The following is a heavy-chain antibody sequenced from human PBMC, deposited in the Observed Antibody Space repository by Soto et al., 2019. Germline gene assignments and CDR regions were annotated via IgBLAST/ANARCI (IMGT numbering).Heavy chain of an antibody. D-gene: IGHD3-10*01. CDR3: AVVRGVMDWFDP. CDR1: GFTFSSYG. Sequence: QVQLVESGGGVVQPGRSLRLSCAASGFTFSSYGMHWVRQAPGKGLEWVAVISYDGSNKYYADSVKGRFTISRDNSKNTLYLQMNSLRAEDTAVYYCAVVRGVMDWFDPWGQGTLVTVSS. J-gene: IGHJ5*02. V-gene: IGHV3-30*03. CDR2: ISYDGSNK.